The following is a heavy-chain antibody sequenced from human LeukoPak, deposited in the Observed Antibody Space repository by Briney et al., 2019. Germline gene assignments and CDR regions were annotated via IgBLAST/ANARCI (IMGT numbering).Heavy chain of an antibody. D-gene: IGHD1-20*01. CDR1: GFTVRSNY. CDR3: ARGITLTAVVYSFDY. J-gene: IGHJ4*02. CDR2: IFGGSST. Sequence: GGSLRLSCAASGFTVRSNYISWVRQAPGKGLEWVSVIFGGSSTYYADSVKGRFTTSRDNSKNTVYLQMNGLRAEDTAVYYCARGITLTAVVYSFDYWGQGTLVTVSS. V-gene: IGHV3-66*01.